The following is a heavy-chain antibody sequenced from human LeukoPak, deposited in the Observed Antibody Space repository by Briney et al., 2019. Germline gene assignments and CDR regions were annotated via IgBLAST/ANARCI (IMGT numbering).Heavy chain of an antibody. V-gene: IGHV3-23*01. CDR1: GFTLSSHS. J-gene: IGHJ6*02. CDR3: GKGRLGVLYYGMDV. CDR2: LCSRGGDP. Sequence: GVSLRISYAASGFTLSSHSMSGVRQAPGKGLEGVSALCSRGGDPHYTDSVRGRFTISRDNYKNSLYLQMNSLRDEDTAIYYCGKGRLGVLYYGMDVWGHGTTVAVPS. D-gene: IGHD2-8*01.